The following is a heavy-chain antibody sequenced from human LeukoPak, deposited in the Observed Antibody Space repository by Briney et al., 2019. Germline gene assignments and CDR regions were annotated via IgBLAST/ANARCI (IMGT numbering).Heavy chain of an antibody. CDR3: ARHFDGKGSFDF. V-gene: IGHV3-74*01. CDR1: GFNFASRW. Sequence: GGSLRLSCAASGFNFASRWMHWVRQVPGKGLVWVSRISSDGSDTTYADSVKGRFTISRDNVKKIVYLQMRSLRVEDTTVYYCARHFDGKGSFDFWGQGTLVTVSS. CDR2: ISSDGSDT. J-gene: IGHJ5*01. D-gene: IGHD4-23*01.